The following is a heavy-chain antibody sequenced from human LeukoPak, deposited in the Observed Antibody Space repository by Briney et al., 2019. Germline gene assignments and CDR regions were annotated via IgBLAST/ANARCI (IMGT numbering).Heavy chain of an antibody. V-gene: IGHV3-33*01. D-gene: IGHD2-2*01. J-gene: IGHJ4*02. CDR2: IWYDGSKK. CDR1: GFTFSNYG. CDR3: ARDYCSTTTCLDY. Sequence: GGSLRLSCAASGFTFSNYGMQWVRQALGQGLEWVAVIWYDGSKKYYADSVKGRFIISRDDSKNTLYLQMNSLRAEDTAVYYCARDYCSTTTCLDYWGQGTLVTVSS.